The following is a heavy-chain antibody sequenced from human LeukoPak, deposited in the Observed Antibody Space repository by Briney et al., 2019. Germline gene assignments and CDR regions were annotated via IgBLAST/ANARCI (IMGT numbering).Heavy chain of an antibody. CDR3: ARDRDSSWPPSNWFDP. V-gene: IGHV3-48*01. CDR2: ISFSSSTI. D-gene: IGHD6-13*01. CDR1: GFTFSSYS. Sequence: GGSLRLSCAASGFTFSSYSMNWVRQAPGKGLEWVSYISFSSSTIYYSDSVKDRFTVSRDNAKNSLYLQMNSLRAEDTAVYYCARDRDSSWPPSNWFDPWGQGTLVTVSS. J-gene: IGHJ5*02.